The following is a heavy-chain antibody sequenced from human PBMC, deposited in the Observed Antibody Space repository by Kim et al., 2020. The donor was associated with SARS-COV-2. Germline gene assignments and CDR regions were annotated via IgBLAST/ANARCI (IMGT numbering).Heavy chain of an antibody. CDR1: GFPFSDFY. J-gene: IGHJ3*02. CDR2: ISSSGRTV. CDR3: ARTGKTDWYGDDAFDI. V-gene: IGHV3-11*01. Sequence: GGSLRLSCVASGFPFSDFYMSWIRQAPGKGLEWISYISSSGRTVYYADSVKGRFTTSRDNVKNTQYLELNSLRAEDTAVYYCARTGKTDWYGDDAFDIWG. D-gene: IGHD3-9*01.